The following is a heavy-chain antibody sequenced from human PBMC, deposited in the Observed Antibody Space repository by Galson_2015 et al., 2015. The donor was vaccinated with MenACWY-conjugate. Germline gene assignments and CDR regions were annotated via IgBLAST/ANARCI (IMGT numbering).Heavy chain of an antibody. CDR1: GGSISSYY. J-gene: IGHJ4*02. D-gene: IGHD3-10*01. CDR2: VYYSGIT. CDR3: ARLRNYFGSWRYHFDY. Sequence: LSLTCTVSGGSISSYYWSWIRQSPGTGLACVGYVYYSGITNYNPSLESRVTISADTSKNQFSLRLTSLTAADTAVYYCARLRNYFGSWRYHFDYWGRGTLVTVPS. V-gene: IGHV4-59*08.